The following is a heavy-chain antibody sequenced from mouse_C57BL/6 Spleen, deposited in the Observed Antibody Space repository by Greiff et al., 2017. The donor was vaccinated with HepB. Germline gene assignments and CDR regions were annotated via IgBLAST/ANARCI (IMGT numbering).Heavy chain of an antibody. CDR2: ISSGSSTI. D-gene: IGHD1-1*01. Sequence: EVMLVESGGGLVKPGGFLKLSCAASGFTFSDYGMHWVRPAPEKGLEWVAYISSGSSTIYYADTVKGRFAISRDNAKNTLFLQMTSLRPGDPAMFYCARYYYGSSYDYYAMDYWDQVNSVTVSS. J-gene: IGHJ4*01. V-gene: IGHV5-17*01. CDR3: ARYYYGSSYDYYAMDY. CDR1: GFTFSDYG.